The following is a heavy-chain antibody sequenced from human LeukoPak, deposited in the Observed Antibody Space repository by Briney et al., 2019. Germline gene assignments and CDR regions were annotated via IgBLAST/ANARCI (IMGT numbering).Heavy chain of an antibody. CDR3: ARVRMGDDFNPFDY. Sequence: GGSLRLSCAASGFTFSRFWIYWVRHAPGKGLVWVSRINSDGGETMYADSVKGRFTISRDNAKNTLYLQMNSLRAEDTAAYYCARVRMGDDFNPFDYWGQGTLVTVSS. V-gene: IGHV3-74*03. CDR2: INSDGGET. CDR1: GFTFSRFW. D-gene: IGHD3-16*01. J-gene: IGHJ4*02.